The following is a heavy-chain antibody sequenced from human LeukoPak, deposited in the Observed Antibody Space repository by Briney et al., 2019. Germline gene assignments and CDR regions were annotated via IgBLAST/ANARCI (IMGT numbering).Heavy chain of an antibody. CDR2: IFSNGDT. CDR1: EFTVGRNY. D-gene: IGHD2-21*01. V-gene: IGHV3-53*01. Sequence: GGSLRFSCTASEFTVGRNYMLRVGQAPGKGLKWGSLIFSNGDTHYPDSVKGRFTISRDTSKNPLSLQMKRLRVEDTAMYYCTSNHMNYSRQGSLVTVSS. J-gene: IGHJ4*02. CDR3: TSNHMNY.